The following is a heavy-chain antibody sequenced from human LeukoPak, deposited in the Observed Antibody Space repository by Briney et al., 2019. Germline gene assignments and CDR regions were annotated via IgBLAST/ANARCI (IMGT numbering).Heavy chain of an antibody. CDR3: ARDKVRIAAAGYYYYGMDV. Sequence: ASVKVSCKASGYTFTGYYMHWVRQAPGQGLEWMGWINPNSGGTNYAQKFQGWVTMTRDTSISTAYMELSRLRSDDTAVYYCARDKVRIAAAGYYYYGMDVWGQGTTVTVSS. CDR2: INPNSGGT. J-gene: IGHJ6*02. V-gene: IGHV1-2*04. CDR1: GYTFTGYY. D-gene: IGHD6-13*01.